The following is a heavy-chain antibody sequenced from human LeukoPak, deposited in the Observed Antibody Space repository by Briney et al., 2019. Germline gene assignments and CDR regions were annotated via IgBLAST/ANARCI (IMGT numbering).Heavy chain of an antibody. J-gene: IGHJ5*02. Sequence: GGSLRLSCAASGFTFSSYAMSWVRQAPGKGLEWVSAISGSGGSTYYADSVKGRFTISRDNSKNTLYLQMNSLRAEDTAVYYCAKEGYCSGGSCYFGGNWLDPWGQGTLVTVSS. CDR2: ISGSGGST. CDR3: AKEGYCSGGSCYFGGNWLDP. CDR1: GFTFSSYA. D-gene: IGHD2-15*01. V-gene: IGHV3-23*01.